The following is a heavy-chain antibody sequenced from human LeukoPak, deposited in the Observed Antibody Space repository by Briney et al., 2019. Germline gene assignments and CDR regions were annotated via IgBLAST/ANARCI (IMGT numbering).Heavy chain of an antibody. V-gene: IGHV4-59*01. CDR3: ARGIYDYVWGSARLHFDY. CDR2: IYYSGSH. J-gene: IGHJ4*02. CDR1: GFTLTSYA. Sequence: TGGSLRLSCAPSGFTLTSYAMKWVRQAPGEGREWIGHIYYSGSHEYNLSLRGRVTLSVVTSKNLHALKLSSVTAADTAVDYCARGIYDYVWGSARLHFDYWAREPWSPSP. D-gene: IGHD3-16*01.